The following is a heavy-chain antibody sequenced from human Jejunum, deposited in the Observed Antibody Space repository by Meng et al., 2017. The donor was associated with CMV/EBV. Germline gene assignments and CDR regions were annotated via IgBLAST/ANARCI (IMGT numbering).Heavy chain of an antibody. Sequence: PRHFMPWLRHAPGPGVELMGWIHPHPGVPYYPQNFQGRVTMTSARSTTTAYVELTSLRSDDTAVYYCARSSIDIWTPDFDYWGQGTLVTVSS. V-gene: IGHV1-2*02. CDR2: IHPHPGVP. CDR1: PRHF. D-gene: IGHD3/OR15-3a*01. CDR3: ARSSIDIWTPDFDY. J-gene: IGHJ4*02.